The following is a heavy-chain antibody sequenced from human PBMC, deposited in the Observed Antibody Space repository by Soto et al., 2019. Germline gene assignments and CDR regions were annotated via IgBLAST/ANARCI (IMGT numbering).Heavy chain of an antibody. D-gene: IGHD3-3*01. J-gene: IGHJ6*02. CDR1: GGTFSSYA. CDR2: IIPIFGTA. V-gene: IGHV1-69*13. Sequence: SVKVSCKASGGTFSSYAISWVRQAPGQGLEWMGGIIPIFGTANYAQKFQGRVTITADESTSTAYMELSSLRSEDTAVYYCARKESMYYDFWSGYSRTKYYYGMDVWGQGTTVTVSS. CDR3: ARKESMYYDFWSGYSRTKYYYGMDV.